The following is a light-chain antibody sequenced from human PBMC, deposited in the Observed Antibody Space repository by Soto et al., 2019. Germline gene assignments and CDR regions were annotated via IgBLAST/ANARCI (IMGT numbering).Light chain of an antibody. J-gene: IGKJ4*01. CDR2: GAS. CDR1: QSVANSH. CDR3: QQYDRSPL. Sequence: EIVLTQSPGTLSLSPGERATLSCRASQSVANSHLAWYQQKPGQAPRLVIYGASFRATGIPDRFSGSGSGTDFTLTISRLPPEDFAVYYCQQYDRSPLFGGGTKVEF. V-gene: IGKV3-20*01.